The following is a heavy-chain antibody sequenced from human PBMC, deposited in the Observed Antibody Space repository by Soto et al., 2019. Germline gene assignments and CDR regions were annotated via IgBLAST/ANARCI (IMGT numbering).Heavy chain of an antibody. CDR2: IYYSGST. Sequence: QVQLQESGPGLVKPSQTLSLTCTVSGGSISNGDYYWSWIRQPPGKGLEWIGYIYYSGSTYYNPSLKSRVTISVDTSKNQFSLKLISVTAADTAVYYCASVTSGYDPYYYYGMDVWGQGTTVTVSS. CDR1: GGSISNGDYY. D-gene: IGHD5-12*01. J-gene: IGHJ6*02. V-gene: IGHV4-30-4*01. CDR3: ASVTSGYDPYYYYGMDV.